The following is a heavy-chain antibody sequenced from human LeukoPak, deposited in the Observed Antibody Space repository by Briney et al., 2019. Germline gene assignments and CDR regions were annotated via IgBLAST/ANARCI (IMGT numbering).Heavy chain of an antibody. V-gene: IGHV3-30-3*01. CDR3: ARPGITMIFVVIFFDY. D-gene: IGHD3-22*01. CDR2: ISYDGSYK. CDR1: GFTFSSYY. J-gene: IGHJ4*02. Sequence: GGSLRLSCTASGFTFSSYYMHWVRQAPGKGLEWVAVISYDGSYKYYADSVKGRFTISRDNSKNTLYLQMNSLRAEDTAVYYCARPGITMIFVVIFFDYWGQGTLVTVSS.